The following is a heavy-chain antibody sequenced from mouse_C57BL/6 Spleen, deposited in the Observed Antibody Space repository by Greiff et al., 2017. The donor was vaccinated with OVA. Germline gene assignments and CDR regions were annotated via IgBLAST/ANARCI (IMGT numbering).Heavy chain of an antibody. V-gene: IGHV5-16*01. CDR2: INYDGSST. J-gene: IGHJ1*03. CDR1: GFTFSDYY. Sequence: EVQRVESEGGLVQPGSSMKLSCTASGFTFSDYYMAWVRQVPEKGLEWVANINYDGSSTYYLDSLKSRFIISRDNAKNILYLQMSSLKSEDTATYYCARITTVVARSYWYFDVWGTGTTVTVSS. CDR3: ARITTVVARSYWYFDV. D-gene: IGHD1-1*01.